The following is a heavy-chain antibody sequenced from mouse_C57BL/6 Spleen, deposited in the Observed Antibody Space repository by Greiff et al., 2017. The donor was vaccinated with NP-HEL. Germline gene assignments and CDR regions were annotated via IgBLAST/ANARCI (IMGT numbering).Heavy chain of an antibody. CDR3: ARHVGTSFFDY. D-gene: IGHD4-1*01. Sequence: EVQLVGSGGGLVQPGGSLKLSCAASGFTFSDYYMYWVRQTPEKRLEWVATISGGGGNTYYPDSVKGRFTISRDNAKNTLYLQMSSLRSEDTALYYCARHVGTSFFDYWGQGTTLTVSS. CDR1: GFTFSDYY. CDR2: ISGGGGNT. J-gene: IGHJ2*01. V-gene: IGHV5-9*01.